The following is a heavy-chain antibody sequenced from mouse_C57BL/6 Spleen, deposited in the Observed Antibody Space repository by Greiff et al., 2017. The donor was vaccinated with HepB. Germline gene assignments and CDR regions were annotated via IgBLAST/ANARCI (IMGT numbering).Heavy chain of an antibody. CDR2: INPNYGTT. Sequence: VQLKQSGPELVKPGASVKISCKASGYSFTDYNMNWVNQSNGKSLEWIGVINPNYGTTSYNQKFKGKATLTVDQSSSTAYMQLNSLTSEDSAVYYCARGHYYGSSYWYFDVWGTGTTVTVSS. CDR3: ARGHYYGSSYWYFDV. J-gene: IGHJ1*03. V-gene: IGHV1-39*01. CDR1: GYSFTDYN. D-gene: IGHD1-1*01.